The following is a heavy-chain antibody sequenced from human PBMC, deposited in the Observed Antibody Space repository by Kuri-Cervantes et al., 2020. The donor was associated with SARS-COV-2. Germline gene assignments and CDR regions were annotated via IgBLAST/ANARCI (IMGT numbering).Heavy chain of an antibody. CDR2: IIPIFGIA. V-gene: IGHV1-69*10. CDR1: GGTFSSYA. Sequence: SVKVSCKASGGTFSSYAISWVRQAPGQGLEWMGGIIPIFGIANYAQKFQGRVTMTEDTSTDTAYMELSSLRSEDTAVYYCAIKTAVAGPGAIDYWGQGTLVTVSS. CDR3: AIKTAVAGPGAIDY. D-gene: IGHD6-19*01. J-gene: IGHJ4*02.